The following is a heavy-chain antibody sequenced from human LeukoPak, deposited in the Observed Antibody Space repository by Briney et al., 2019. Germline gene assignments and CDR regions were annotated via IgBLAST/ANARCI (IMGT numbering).Heavy chain of an antibody. D-gene: IGHD1-20*01. V-gene: IGHV3-30-3*01. CDR1: GFTFSNYA. Sequence: GRSLRLSCAASGFTFSNYAMHWVRQAPGKGLEWVAVIPSDGSNKYYADSVKGRFTISRDNYKNTLYLQMNSLRAEDTAVYYCFFPGVTGKVYWGQGTLVTVSS. J-gene: IGHJ4*02. CDR2: IPSDGSNK. CDR3: FFPGVTGKVY.